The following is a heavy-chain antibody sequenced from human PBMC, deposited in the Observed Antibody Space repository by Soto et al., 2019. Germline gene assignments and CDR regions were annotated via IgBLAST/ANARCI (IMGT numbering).Heavy chain of an antibody. CDR3: ASSYGSGYRAVDY. J-gene: IGHJ4*02. V-gene: IGHV1-69*08. CDR2: VNPIVSTS. CDR1: GDTFNFYS. Sequence: QVQLVQSGAEVKRPGSSVKVSCKASGDTFNFYSINWVRQAPGLGLEWMGRVNPIVSTSHYTQKFQGRVTMTADKSTRTAYMELSSLRSEDTAIYYCASSYGSGYRAVDYWGQGALVTVAS. D-gene: IGHD3-10*01.